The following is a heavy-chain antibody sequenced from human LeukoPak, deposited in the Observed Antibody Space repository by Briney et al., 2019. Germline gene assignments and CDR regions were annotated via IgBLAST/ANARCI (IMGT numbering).Heavy chain of an antibody. D-gene: IGHD2-2*01. J-gene: IGHJ4*02. CDR1: GYTFTGYY. CDR2: INPNSGGT. CDR3: ARCGSSTSCYFDY. Sequence: ASVKVSCKASGYTFTGYYMHCVRQAPGQGLEWMGWINPNSGGTNYAQKFQGRVTMTRDTSISTAYMELSRLRSDDTAVYYCARCGSSTSCYFDYWGQGTLVTVSS. V-gene: IGHV1-2*02.